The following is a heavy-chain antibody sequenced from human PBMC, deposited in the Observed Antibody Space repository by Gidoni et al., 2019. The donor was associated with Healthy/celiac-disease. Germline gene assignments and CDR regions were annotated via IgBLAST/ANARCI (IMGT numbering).Heavy chain of an antibody. Sequence: QVQLHESGPGLVKPSQTLSLTCPVSGGSISSGGYYWSWIRQHPGKGVEWIGYIYYSGSTYYNPSLKSRVTISVNTSKNQFSLKLSSVTAADTAVYYCARASYYYDSSGCYSPEEIDYWGQGTLVTVSS. J-gene: IGHJ4*02. V-gene: IGHV4-31*03. CDR1: GGSISSGGYY. CDR3: ARASYYYDSSGCYSPEEIDY. CDR2: IYYSGST. D-gene: IGHD3-22*01.